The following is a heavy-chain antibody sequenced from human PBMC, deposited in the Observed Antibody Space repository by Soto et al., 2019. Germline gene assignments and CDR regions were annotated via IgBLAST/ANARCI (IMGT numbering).Heavy chain of an antibody. CDR2: INWNGGST. D-gene: IGHD3-10*01. CDR3: ARDYTWQGGELLSDNSYYGIDF. Sequence: EVQLVESGGGVVRPGGSLRLSCAASGFTFDDYGMSWVRQAPGKGLEWVSGINWNGGSTGYADSVKGRFTISRDNAKNALYLKMNSLRAEDTALYYCARDYTWQGGELLSDNSYYGIDFWGQGTTVTVSS. J-gene: IGHJ6*02. V-gene: IGHV3-20*04. CDR1: GFTFDDYG.